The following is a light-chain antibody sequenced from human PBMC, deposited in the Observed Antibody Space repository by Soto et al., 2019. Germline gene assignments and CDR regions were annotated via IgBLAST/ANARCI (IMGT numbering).Light chain of an antibody. CDR1: QSISSY. CDR3: QQSYSTPRT. CDR2: AAS. J-gene: IGKJ2*01. V-gene: IGKV1-39*01. Sequence: DIQMTQSPSSLSASVGDRVTITCRASQSISSYLNWYQQKPWKAPKLLIYAASSLQIGVPSRFSGSGSGTDFTLTISSLQPEEFATYYCQQSYSTPRTFGQGTKLEIK.